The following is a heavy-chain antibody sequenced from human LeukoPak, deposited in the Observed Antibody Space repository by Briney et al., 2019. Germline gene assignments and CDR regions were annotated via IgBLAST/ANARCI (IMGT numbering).Heavy chain of an antibody. D-gene: IGHD3-22*01. Sequence: PSETLSLTCTVSGDSITNDNYHWGWIRQPPGKGLEWIATISYSGSTYYNPSLKSRVTISVDTSKNQFSLKLSSVTAADTAVYYCAREAWRYYDSSGYYRINWFDPRGQGTLVTVSS. CDR2: ISYSGST. V-gene: IGHV4-39*07. CDR1: GDSITNDNYH. CDR3: AREAWRYYDSSGYYRINWFDP. J-gene: IGHJ5*02.